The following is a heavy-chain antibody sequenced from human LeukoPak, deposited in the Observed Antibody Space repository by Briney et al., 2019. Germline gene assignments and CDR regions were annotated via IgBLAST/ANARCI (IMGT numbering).Heavy chain of an antibody. J-gene: IGHJ4*02. V-gene: IGHV3-21*01. CDR1: GFTFSTYS. CDR3: AAAYCVGDCYPTYFDY. Sequence: GGSLRLSCVASGFTFSTYSMNWVRQAPGKGLEWVSSISSSSGYIHYADSVKGRFTISRDNSKNTLYLQMNSLRPDDTAIYFCAAAYCVGDCYPTYFDYWGQGTLVTVSS. D-gene: IGHD2-21*02. CDR2: ISSSSGYI.